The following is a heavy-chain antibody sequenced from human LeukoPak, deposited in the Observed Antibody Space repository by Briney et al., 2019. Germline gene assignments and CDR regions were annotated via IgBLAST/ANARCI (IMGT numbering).Heavy chain of an antibody. CDR1: GGSISSYY. CDR3: ARDRPRPGYSGYGGAFDI. J-gene: IGHJ3*02. V-gene: IGHV4-4*07. D-gene: IGHD5-12*01. Sequence: PSETLSLTCTVSGGSISSYYWSWIRQPAGKGLEWIGRIYTSGSTNYNPSLKSRVTMSVDTSKNQFSLKLSSVTAADTAVYYCARDRPRPGYSGYGGAFDIWGQGTMVTVSS. CDR2: IYTSGST.